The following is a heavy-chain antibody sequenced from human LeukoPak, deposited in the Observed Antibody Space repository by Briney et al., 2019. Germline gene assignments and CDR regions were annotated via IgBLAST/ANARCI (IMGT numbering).Heavy chain of an antibody. CDR1: GFTFDDYA. J-gene: IGHJ4*02. V-gene: IGHV3-9*01. Sequence: GGSLRLSCAASGFTFDDYAMHWVRQAPGKGLEWVSGISWNSGSIGYADSVKGRFTISRDNAKNSLYLQMNSLRAEDTALYYCAKEKSGYHSYYFDYWGQGTLVTVSS. D-gene: IGHD3-22*01. CDR3: AKEKSGYHSYYFDY. CDR2: ISWNSGSI.